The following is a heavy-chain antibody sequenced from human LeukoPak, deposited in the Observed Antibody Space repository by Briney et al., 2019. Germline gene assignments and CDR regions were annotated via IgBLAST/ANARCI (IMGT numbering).Heavy chain of an antibody. CDR1: GGSISSYY. D-gene: IGHD4-23*01. J-gene: IGHJ6*03. CDR3: ASLGGNPILYYYYYVDV. V-gene: IGHV4-59*01. CDR2: IYYSGST. Sequence: PSETLSLTCTVSGGSISSYYWSWIRQPPGKGLEWIGYIYYSGSTNYNPSLKSRVTISVDTSKNQFSLKLSSVTAADTAVYYCASLGGNPILYYYYYVDVWGKGTTVTVSS.